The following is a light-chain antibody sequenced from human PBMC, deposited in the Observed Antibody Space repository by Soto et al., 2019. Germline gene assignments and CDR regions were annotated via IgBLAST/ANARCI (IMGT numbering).Light chain of an antibody. CDR1: SSNIGAGFD. J-gene: IGLJ2*01. CDR2: GDS. CDR3: QSYDSSLSGVV. Sequence: QSVLTQPPSVSGAPGQRVTISCTGSSSNIGAGFDVHWYQHLPGTAPKLLIYGDSNRPSGVPDRISGSKSGTSASLAITGLQAEDEADYYCQSYDSSLSGVVXGGGTQLTVL. V-gene: IGLV1-40*01.